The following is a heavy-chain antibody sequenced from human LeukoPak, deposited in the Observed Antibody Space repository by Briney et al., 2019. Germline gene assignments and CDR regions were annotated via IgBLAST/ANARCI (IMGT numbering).Heavy chain of an antibody. CDR3: ARGLAVAPRVFDF. CDR2: ISSSSTTI. J-gene: IGHJ4*02. CDR1: GFTFSDYS. Sequence: PGGSLRLSCAASGFTFSDYSMNWVRQAPGKGLEWISYISSSSTTIYYAGSVKGRFTISRDNAKNSLYLQMNSLRDEDTAVYYCARGLAVAPRVFDFWGQGTLVTVSS. D-gene: IGHD6-19*01. V-gene: IGHV3-48*02.